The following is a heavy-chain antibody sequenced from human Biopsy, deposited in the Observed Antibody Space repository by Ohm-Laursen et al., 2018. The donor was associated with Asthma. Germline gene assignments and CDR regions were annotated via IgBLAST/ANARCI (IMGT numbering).Heavy chain of an antibody. J-gene: IGHJ6*02. CDR1: SGSGGYMRSGNYY. Sequence: PLGTLSLTCSLSSGSGGYMRSGNYYWGWIRQPPGKGLEWIGSIYYSGTTYYNPSLESRVTVSADTSKNQFSLKLTSVTAADTAVYYCVRGSSSWHHGPFHYYYGLDVWGQGTTATVSS. V-gene: IGHV4-39*01. CDR2: IYYSGTT. D-gene: IGHD6-13*01. CDR3: VRGSSSWHHGPFHYYYGLDV.